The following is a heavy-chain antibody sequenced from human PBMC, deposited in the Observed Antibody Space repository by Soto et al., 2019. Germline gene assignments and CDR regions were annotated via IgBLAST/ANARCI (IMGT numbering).Heavy chain of an antibody. Sequence: ASVQVSCKASGYTFTSYAMHWVRQAPGQRLEWMGWINAGNGNTKYSQKFQGRVTITRDTSASTAYMELSSLRSEDTAVYYFARGPGIAVAGTYYYYYGMDVWGQGTTVTVSS. CDR2: INAGNGNT. CDR1: GYTFTSYA. D-gene: IGHD6-19*01. J-gene: IGHJ6*02. CDR3: ARGPGIAVAGTYYYYYGMDV. V-gene: IGHV1-3*01.